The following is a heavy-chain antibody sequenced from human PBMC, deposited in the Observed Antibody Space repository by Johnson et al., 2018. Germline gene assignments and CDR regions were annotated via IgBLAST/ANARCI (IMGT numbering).Heavy chain of an antibody. J-gene: IGHJ3*02. CDR3: AKDRPAVWSGYPSWDLVFGI. D-gene: IGHD3-3*01. V-gene: IGHV3-30*18. Sequence: QVQLVQSGGGVVQAGRSLRLSCVVCGFTFSPYGVDWVRQAPVKGLEWVTLRSCDGSKKQNRDTVRGRFTSSRDNSKNTLDLQMNSLRSEDTAVYYCAKDRPAVWSGYPSWDLVFGIWGQGTMVTVSS. CDR2: RSCDGSKK. CDR1: GFTFSPYG.